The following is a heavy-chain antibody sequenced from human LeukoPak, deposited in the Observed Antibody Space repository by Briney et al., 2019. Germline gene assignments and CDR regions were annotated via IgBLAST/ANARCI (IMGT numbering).Heavy chain of an antibody. D-gene: IGHD3-22*01. Sequence: GGSLRLSCAASGFTFSSYGMSWVRQAPGKGLEWVANIKQDGSEKYYVDSVKGRFTISRDNAKNSLYLQMNSLRAEDTAVYYCARDSYYYDSSGYAYYYYMDVWGKGTTVTISS. CDR3: ARDSYYYDSSGYAYYYYMDV. CDR2: IKQDGSEK. J-gene: IGHJ6*03. V-gene: IGHV3-7*01. CDR1: GFTFSSYG.